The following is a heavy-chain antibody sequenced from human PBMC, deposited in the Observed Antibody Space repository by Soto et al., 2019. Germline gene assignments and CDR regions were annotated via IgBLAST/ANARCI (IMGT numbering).Heavy chain of an antibody. CDR3: ARGLTRVYLMRRYYAFDI. D-gene: IGHD1-26*01. J-gene: IGHJ3*02. CDR2: IKRRGNT. V-gene: IGHV4-34*01. Sequence: SETVSLTCGVQGGYFDRECWRYVGLCSGEGVELIGEIKRRGNTYYNPSLGSRVSTSIDLSKNQFSLSLTSVTAADTAVYYCARGLTRVYLMRRYYAFDICSQGTMV. CDR1: GGYFDREC.